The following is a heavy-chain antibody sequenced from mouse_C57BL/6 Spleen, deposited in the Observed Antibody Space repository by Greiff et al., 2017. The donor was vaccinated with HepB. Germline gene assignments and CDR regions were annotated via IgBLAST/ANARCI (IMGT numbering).Heavy chain of an antibody. J-gene: IGHJ2*01. CDR2: IYPGDGDT. V-gene: IGHV1-82*01. D-gene: IGHD2-4*01. CDR3: ARSGIYYDYDEGCYFDY. Sequence: VQLQQSGPELVKPGASVKISCKASGYAFSSSWMNWVKQRPGKGLEWIGRIYPGDGDTNYNGKFKGKATLTADKSSSTAYMQLSSLTSEDSAVYFCARSGIYYDYDEGCYFDYWGQGTTLTVSS. CDR1: GYAFSSSW.